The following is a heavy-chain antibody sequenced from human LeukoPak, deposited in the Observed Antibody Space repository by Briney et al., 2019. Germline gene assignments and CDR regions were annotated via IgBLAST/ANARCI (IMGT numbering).Heavy chain of an antibody. J-gene: IGHJ1*01. CDR1: GFTFSSYA. V-gene: IGHV3-23*01. CDR3: ATYYSSEYFQH. CDR2: ISGSGGTT. Sequence: GGSLRLSCAAPGFTFSSYAMSWVRQAPGKGLEWVSTISGSGGTTYYADSVKGRFTMSRDNSKNTLYLQMNSLRAEDTAVYYCATYYSSEYFQHWGQGTLVTVSA. D-gene: IGHD3-10*01.